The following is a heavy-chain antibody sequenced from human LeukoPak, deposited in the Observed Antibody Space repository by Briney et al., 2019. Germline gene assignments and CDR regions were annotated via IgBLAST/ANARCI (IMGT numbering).Heavy chain of an antibody. CDR3: ARGGYSIAAAGRGDY. J-gene: IGHJ4*02. CDR2: NLNVSST. D-gene: IGHD6-13*01. Sequence: NLNVSSTVYAYSVKGRFTISRDNAKTSLYLQMNSLRAEDTALYYCARGGYSIAAAGRGDYWGQGTLVTVSS. V-gene: IGHV3-20*03.